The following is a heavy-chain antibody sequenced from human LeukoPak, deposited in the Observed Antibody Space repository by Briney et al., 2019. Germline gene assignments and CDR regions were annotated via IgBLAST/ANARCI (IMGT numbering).Heavy chain of an antibody. V-gene: IGHV1-69*01. CDR1: GGTFSSYA. CDR2: IIPIFGTA. J-gene: IGHJ6*02. D-gene: IGHD3-3*01. CDR3: ARDPFGVVISDYYYYGMDV. Sequence: SVNVSFKASGGTFSSYAISWARQAPGQGLEWMGGIIPIFGTANYAQKFQGRVTITADESTSTAYMELSSLRSEDTAVYYCARDPFGVVISDYYYYGMDVWGQGTTVTVSS.